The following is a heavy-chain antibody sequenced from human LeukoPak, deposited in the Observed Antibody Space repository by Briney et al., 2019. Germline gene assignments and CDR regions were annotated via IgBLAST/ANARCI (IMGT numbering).Heavy chain of an antibody. J-gene: IGHJ4*02. V-gene: IGHV1-18*01. Sequence: ASVKVSCKASGYTFTSYGISWVRQAPGQGLEWMGWISAYNGNTNYAQKLQGRVAMTTDTSTSTAYMELRSLRSDDTAVYYCAREHYYGSGSYLWSEYWGQGTLVTVSS. CDR2: ISAYNGNT. D-gene: IGHD3-10*01. CDR1: GYTFTSYG. CDR3: AREHYYGSGSYLWSEY.